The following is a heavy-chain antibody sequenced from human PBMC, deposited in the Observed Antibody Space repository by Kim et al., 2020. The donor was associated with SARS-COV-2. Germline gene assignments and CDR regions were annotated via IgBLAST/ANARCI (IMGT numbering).Heavy chain of an antibody. V-gene: IGHV1-46*01. J-gene: IGHJ4*02. D-gene: IGHD4-17*01. CDR3: ARKTTVTTPSDYFDY. Sequence: QKFQGRVTMTRDTSTSTVYMELSSLRSEDTAVYYCARKTTVTTPSDYFDYWGQGTLVTVSS.